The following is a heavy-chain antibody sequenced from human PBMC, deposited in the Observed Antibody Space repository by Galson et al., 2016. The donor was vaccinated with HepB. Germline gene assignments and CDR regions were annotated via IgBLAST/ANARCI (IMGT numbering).Heavy chain of an antibody. Sequence: SLRLSCAASGFTFSDYWMSWFRQAPGKGLEWVSYISGDGTTTYYADSVKGRCTISRDNAKSSMYLQMNSPRAEDTAVYYCARLDIIAAAGTTDFWGQGTLVTVSS. CDR1: GFTFSDYW. CDR2: ISGDGTTT. V-gene: IGHV3-11*01. J-gene: IGHJ4*02. CDR3: ARLDIIAAAGTTDF. D-gene: IGHD6-13*01.